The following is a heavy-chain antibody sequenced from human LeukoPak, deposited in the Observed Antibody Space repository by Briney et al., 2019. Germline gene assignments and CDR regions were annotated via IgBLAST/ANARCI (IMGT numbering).Heavy chain of an antibody. CDR1: GGSISPYY. J-gene: IGHJ4*02. V-gene: IGHV4-59*01. Sequence: SETLSLTCIVSGGSISPYYWTWNRQSPGKGLEWIGYIYYSGSSDYNPSLKSRVTISLDTSKNQFSLNLTSVTAADTAVYYCARGRLSDYTCWSGYKELDSWGQGALVTVSS. D-gene: IGHD3-3*01. CDR3: ARGRLSDYTCWSGYKELDS. CDR2: IYYSGSS.